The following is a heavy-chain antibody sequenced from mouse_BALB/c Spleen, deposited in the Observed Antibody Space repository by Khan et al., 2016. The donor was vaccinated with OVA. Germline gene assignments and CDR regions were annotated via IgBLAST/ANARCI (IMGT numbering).Heavy chain of an antibody. V-gene: IGHV2-2*02. CDR1: GFSLTTYG. Sequence: QLKESGPGLVQPSQSLSITCTVSGFSLTTYGVHWVRQSPGKGLEWLGVIWSGGSTDYNAAFISRLSISKDNSKSQVFFKMNSLQANDTAIYYCARNYDYDEGLAYWGQGTLVTVSA. CDR2: IWSGGST. J-gene: IGHJ3*01. CDR3: ARNYDYDEGLAY. D-gene: IGHD2-4*01.